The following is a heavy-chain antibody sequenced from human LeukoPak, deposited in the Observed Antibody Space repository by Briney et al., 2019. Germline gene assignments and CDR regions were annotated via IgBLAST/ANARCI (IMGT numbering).Heavy chain of an antibody. J-gene: IGHJ6*02. Sequence: PGGSLRLSCAASGFTFSSYGMHWVRQAPGKGLEWVAVIWYDGNNKFYAYFLKGRFTISRDNSKNTLYLQLNSLRAEDTAVYNCARDRGSREDGMDVWGQGTTVTVSS. D-gene: IGHD1-26*01. CDR3: ARDRGSREDGMDV. CDR1: GFTFSSYG. V-gene: IGHV3-33*01. CDR2: IWYDGNNK.